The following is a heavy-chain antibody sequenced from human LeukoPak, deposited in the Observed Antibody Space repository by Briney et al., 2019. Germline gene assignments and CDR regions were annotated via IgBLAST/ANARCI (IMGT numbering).Heavy chain of an antibody. CDR2: IIPIFGTA. D-gene: IGHD3-10*01. CDR3: ARGRDVTYYYGSGSYYS. V-gene: IGHV1-69*05. CDR1: GGTFSSYA. Sequence: SVKVSCKASGGTFSSYAISWVRQAPGQGLEWMGGIIPIFGTANYAQKFQGRVTMTRNTSISTAYMELSSLRSEDTAVYYCARGRDVTYYYGSGSYYSWGQGTLVTVSS. J-gene: IGHJ5*02.